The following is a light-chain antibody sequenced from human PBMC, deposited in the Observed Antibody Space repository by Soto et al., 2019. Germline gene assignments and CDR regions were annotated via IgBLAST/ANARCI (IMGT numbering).Light chain of an antibody. Sequence: QSVLTQPPSVSGAPGQTVITSCTGSSANLGAPYDVNWFRQLTGTVPRLLIDGNNNRPSGVPDRFSGSKSGTSASLAITGLQAEDEADYYCQSYDSSLSGYVFGTGTKVTVL. CDR3: QSYDSSLSGYV. V-gene: IGLV1-40*01. CDR1: SANLGAPYD. CDR2: GNN. J-gene: IGLJ1*01.